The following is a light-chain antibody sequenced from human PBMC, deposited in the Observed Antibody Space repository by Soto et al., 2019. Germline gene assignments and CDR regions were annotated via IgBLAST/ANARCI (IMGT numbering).Light chain of an antibody. V-gene: IGKV3-20*01. CDR2: GAS. CDR1: QSVSSSY. CDR3: QQYGSSPT. Sequence: EIVLTQSPGTLSLSPGEGATLSCRASQSVSSSYLAWYQQKPGQAPRLLIHGASTRATGIPDRFSGSVSGTDFTLTISRLEPEDFAVYYCQQYGSSPTFGQGTKVEFK. J-gene: IGKJ1*01.